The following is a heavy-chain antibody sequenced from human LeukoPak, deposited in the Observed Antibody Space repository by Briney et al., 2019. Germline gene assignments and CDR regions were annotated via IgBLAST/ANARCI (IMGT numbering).Heavy chain of an antibody. CDR3: ARGLLWFGDIKDNWFDP. CDR2: ISSSSSYI. J-gene: IGHJ5*02. D-gene: IGHD3-10*01. V-gene: IGHV3-21*01. CDR1: GFTFSSYS. Sequence: GGSLRLSCAASGFTFSSYSMNWVRQAPGKGLEWVSSISSSSSYIYYADSVKGRFTISRDNAKNSLYLQMNSLRAEDTAVYYCARGLLWFGDIKDNWFDPWGQGTLVTVSS.